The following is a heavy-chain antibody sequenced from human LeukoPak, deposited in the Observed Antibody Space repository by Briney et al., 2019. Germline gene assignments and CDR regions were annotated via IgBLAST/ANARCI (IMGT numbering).Heavy chain of an antibody. V-gene: IGHV4-39*01. Sequence: MSSETLSLTCTVSGGSISSSSYYWGWIRQPPGKGLEWIGSIYYSGSTYYNPSLKSRVTISVDTSKNQFSLKLSSVTAADTAVYYCARQRGYDFWSSISGVNWFDPWGQGTLVTVSS. CDR2: IYYSGST. CDR1: GGSISSSSYY. CDR3: ARQRGYDFWSSISGVNWFDP. D-gene: IGHD3-3*01. J-gene: IGHJ5*02.